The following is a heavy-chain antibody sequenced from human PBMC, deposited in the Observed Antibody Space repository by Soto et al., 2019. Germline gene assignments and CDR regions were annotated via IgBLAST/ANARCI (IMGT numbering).Heavy chain of an antibody. V-gene: IGHV3-33*01. CDR3: ARDYDSSGYPRYYFDY. CDR1: GFTFSSYG. CDR2: IWYDGSNK. D-gene: IGHD3-22*01. Sequence: QVQLVESGGGVVQPGRSLRLSCAASGFTFSSYGMHWVRQAPGKGLEWVAVIWYDGSNKYYADSLKGRFTISRDNSKNTLYLQMNSLRAEDTAVYYCARDYDSSGYPRYYFDYWGQGTQVTVSS. J-gene: IGHJ4*02.